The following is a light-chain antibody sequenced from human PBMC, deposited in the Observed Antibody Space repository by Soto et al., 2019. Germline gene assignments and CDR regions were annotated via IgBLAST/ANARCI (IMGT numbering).Light chain of an antibody. CDR2: GAS. CDR3: QQYNNWPRT. CDR1: QRGSSN. V-gene: IGKV3-15*01. Sequence: EIVMTQSPATPSVSPGERATLSCRASQRGSSNLAWYQQKPGQAPRLFIYGASTRATGIPARFSGSGSGTEVTLTISSLQSEDFAVYYCQQYNNWPRTFGQGTKVDI. J-gene: IGKJ1*01.